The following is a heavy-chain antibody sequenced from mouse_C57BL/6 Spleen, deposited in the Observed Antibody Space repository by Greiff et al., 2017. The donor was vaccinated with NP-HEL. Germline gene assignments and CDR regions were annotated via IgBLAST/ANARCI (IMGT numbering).Heavy chain of an antibody. J-gene: IGHJ3*01. Sequence: QVQLQQPGAELVKPGASVKMSCKASGYTFTSYWITWVKQRPGQGLEWIGDIYPGSGSTNYNEKFKSKATLTVDTSSSTAYMQLSSLTSEDSAVYYCARGNYEYGAFADWGQGTLVTVSA. V-gene: IGHV1-55*01. D-gene: IGHD2-4*01. CDR2: IYPGSGST. CDR3: ARGNYEYGAFAD. CDR1: GYTFTSYW.